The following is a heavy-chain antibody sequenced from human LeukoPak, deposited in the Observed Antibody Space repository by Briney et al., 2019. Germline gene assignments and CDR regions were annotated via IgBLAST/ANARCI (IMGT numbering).Heavy chain of an antibody. D-gene: IGHD3-22*01. J-gene: IGHJ5*02. CDR3: ARTYYYDSSGYYQFDP. CDR1: GGSISSSSYY. V-gene: IGHV4-39*07. Sequence: SETLSLTCTVSGGSISSSSYYWGWIRQPPGKGLEWIGSIYYSGSTYYNPSLKSRVTISVDTSKNQFSLKLSSVTAADTAVYYCARTYYYDSSGYYQFDPWGQGTLVTVSS. CDR2: IYYSGST.